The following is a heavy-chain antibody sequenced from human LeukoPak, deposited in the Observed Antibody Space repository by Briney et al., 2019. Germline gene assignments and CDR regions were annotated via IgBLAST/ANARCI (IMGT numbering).Heavy chain of an antibody. Sequence: GGSLRLSCAPSVFIVSSNYMSWVRQAPGKGLKWVSVLDSGGSTYYADSVKGRFTISRDNSKNTLYLQMNSLRAEDTAVYYCASSGNYYPYLLDYWGQGTLVTVSS. V-gene: IGHV3-53*01. CDR1: VFIVSSNY. CDR2: LDSGGST. J-gene: IGHJ4*02. D-gene: IGHD1-26*01. CDR3: ASSGNYYPYLLDY.